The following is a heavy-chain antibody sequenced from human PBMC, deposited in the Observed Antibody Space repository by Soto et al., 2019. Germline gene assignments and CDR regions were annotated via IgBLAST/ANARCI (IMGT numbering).Heavy chain of an antibody. V-gene: IGHV1-69*12. J-gene: IGHJ4*01. D-gene: IGHD4-17*01. Sequence: QVQLVQSGAEVKKPGSSVNVSCKASGGTFSSYAISWVRQAPGQGLEWMGGIIPIFGTANYAQKFQGRVTITAEGSTTTVAKPKYGKKFTGSVTKTGDESTGTSYMQRRRTSTEDTGAYYCARGESALPARRSSRMDYCGPGTLVIVSS. CDR3: DESTGTSYMQRRRTSTEDTGAYYCARGESALPARRSSRMDY. CDR1: GGTFSSYA. CDR2: IIPIFGTA.